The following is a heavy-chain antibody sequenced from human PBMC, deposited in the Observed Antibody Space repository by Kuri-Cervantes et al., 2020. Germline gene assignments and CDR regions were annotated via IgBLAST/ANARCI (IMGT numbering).Heavy chain of an antibody. J-gene: IGHJ3*02. CDR2: SNAGNGNT. V-gene: IGHV1-3*02. CDR3: ASPGYNYGPHEAFDI. Sequence: ASVKVSCKAPGYTFTSYAMHWVRQAPGQRLEWMGWSNAGNGNTKYSQEFQGRVTFTTDESTTTAYMELSSLRSEDTAVYYCASPGYNYGPHEAFDIWGQGTMVTVSS. CDR1: GYTFTSYA. D-gene: IGHD5-18*01.